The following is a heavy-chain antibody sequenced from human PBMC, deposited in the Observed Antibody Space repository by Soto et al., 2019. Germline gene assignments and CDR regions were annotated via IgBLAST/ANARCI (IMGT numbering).Heavy chain of an antibody. D-gene: IGHD6-13*01. J-gene: IGHJ3*02. V-gene: IGHV4-59*01. CDR1: GGSISSYY. CDR3: ARREGQLAAFDI. Sequence: TSETLSLTCAVSGGSISSYYWSWIRQPPGKGLEWVGYIYYSGSTKYNPSLTSRVTISVDTSKNQFSLKLSSVTAADTAVYYCARREGQLAAFDIWGQGTLVT. CDR2: IYYSGST.